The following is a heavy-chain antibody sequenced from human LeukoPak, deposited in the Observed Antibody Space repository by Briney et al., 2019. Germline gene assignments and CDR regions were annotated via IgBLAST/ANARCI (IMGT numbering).Heavy chain of an antibody. V-gene: IGHV3-48*01. D-gene: IGHD2-8*01. CDR3: ARVQAGKWDFDF. CDR1: GFTFSTYS. J-gene: IGHJ4*02. Sequence: PGGSLRLSCAASGFTFSTYSMNWVRQAPGKGLDWVSYIRSDSSIIHYTDSVKGRFTISRDNGKTSLYLQMNSLRAEDTAVYFCARVQAGKWDFDFWGQGTLVTVSS. CDR2: IRSDSSII.